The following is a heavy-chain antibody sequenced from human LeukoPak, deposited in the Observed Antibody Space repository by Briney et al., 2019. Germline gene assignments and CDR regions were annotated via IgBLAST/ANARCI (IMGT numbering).Heavy chain of an antibody. Sequence: GGFLRLSCAASGFTFSSYGMSWVRQAPGKGLEWVSAISSNSGSTYYADSVKGRFTISRDNAKNSLYLQMNSLRAEDTAVYYCARDLGFFYGSGVFDYWGQGTLVTVSS. J-gene: IGHJ4*02. CDR1: GFTFSSYG. V-gene: IGHV3-21*01. CDR2: ISSNSGST. D-gene: IGHD3-10*01. CDR3: ARDLGFFYGSGVFDY.